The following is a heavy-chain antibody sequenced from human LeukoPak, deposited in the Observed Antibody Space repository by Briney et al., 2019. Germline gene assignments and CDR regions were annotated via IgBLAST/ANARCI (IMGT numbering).Heavy chain of an antibody. D-gene: IGHD6-13*01. V-gene: IGHV3-7*01. CDR1: GFTFSTSW. Sequence: GGSLRLSCAASGFTFSTSWMSWVRQAPGKGLEWVANIKKDESEKYYVDSVKGRFTISRDNAKNSLNLQMNSLRAEDTAVYYCSRGGGTSSWYWRDWGQGTLVTVSS. CDR2: IKKDESEK. CDR3: SRGGGTSSWYWRD. J-gene: IGHJ4*02.